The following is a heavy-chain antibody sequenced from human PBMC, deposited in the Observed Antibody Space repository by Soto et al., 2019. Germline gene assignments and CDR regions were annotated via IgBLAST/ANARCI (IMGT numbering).Heavy chain of an antibody. J-gene: IGHJ4*02. CDR3: ARRNGSVFGGDYFDY. V-gene: IGHV1-18*04. CDR1: GYPFMNYG. D-gene: IGHD3-10*01. Sequence: QVPLVQSGAEVKKPGASVKVSCKASGYPFMNYGITWVRQAPGQGLEWMGWISTSNGNTNYAQKLQGRVTMTTDTSTSTAYLELRTLRSDDTAVYYCARRNGSVFGGDYFDYWGQGTLVTVSS. CDR2: ISTSNGNT.